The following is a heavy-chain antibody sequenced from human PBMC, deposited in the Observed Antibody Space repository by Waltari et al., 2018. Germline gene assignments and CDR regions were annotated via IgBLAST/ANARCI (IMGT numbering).Heavy chain of an antibody. CDR3: ARGDYGGRGEY. Sequence: QVQLVESGGGVVQPGRSLRLSCAASGFTFRSYAMHWVRQAPGKGLEWVAVISYDGSNKYYADSVKGRFTISRDNSKNTLYLQMNSLRAEDTAVYYCARGDYGGRGEYWGQGTLVTVSS. CDR2: ISYDGSNK. J-gene: IGHJ4*02. D-gene: IGHD4-17*01. V-gene: IGHV3-30-3*01. CDR1: GFTFRSYA.